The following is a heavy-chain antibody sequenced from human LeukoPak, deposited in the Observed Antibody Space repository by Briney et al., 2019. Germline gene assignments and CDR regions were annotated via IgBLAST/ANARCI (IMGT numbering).Heavy chain of an antibody. V-gene: IGHV4-4*02. D-gene: IGHD1-26*01. CDR2: ISLTGQT. Sequence: SETLSLTCGVSGGSITSTNWWSWVRQSPGQGLEWIGEISLTGQTNNNPSLSGRVTMLLDESSNHLSLHLTSVTAADTATYYCSRESGAFCPFGYWGQGTLVIVPS. J-gene: IGHJ4*02. CDR1: GGSITSTNW. CDR3: SRESGAFCPFGY.